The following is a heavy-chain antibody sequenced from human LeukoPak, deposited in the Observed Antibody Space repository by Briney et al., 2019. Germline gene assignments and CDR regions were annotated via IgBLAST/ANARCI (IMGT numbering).Heavy chain of an antibody. Sequence: PSETLSLTCAVYGGSLSGYYWGWIRQPPGKGLQWIGEITHNGYTNYNPALKSRVTISIDTSKNEFSLKVSSVTAADMAIYYCAASGGPINWFDPWGQGTLVTVSS. V-gene: IGHV4-34*01. CDR2: ITHNGYT. J-gene: IGHJ5*02. CDR1: GGSLSGYY. D-gene: IGHD3-10*01. CDR3: AASGGPINWFDP.